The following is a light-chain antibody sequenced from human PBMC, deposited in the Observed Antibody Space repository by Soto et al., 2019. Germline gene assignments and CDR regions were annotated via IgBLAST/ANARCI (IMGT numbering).Light chain of an antibody. CDR1: SSDVGGFDH. CDR2: DVS. Sequence: QSALTQPASVSGSPGQSITISCTGASSDVGGFDHVSWYQQHPGKVPRLLIYDVSSRPSGVSDRFSGSKSGNTASLTISGLQAEDEADHYCNSFTTTNTYVFGTGTKLTVL. V-gene: IGLV2-14*03. J-gene: IGLJ1*01. CDR3: NSFTTTNTYV.